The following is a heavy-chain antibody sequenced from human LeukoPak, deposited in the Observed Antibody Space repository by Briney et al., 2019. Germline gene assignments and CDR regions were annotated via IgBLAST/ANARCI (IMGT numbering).Heavy chain of an antibody. D-gene: IGHD6-19*01. V-gene: IGHV3-30-3*01. Sequence: PGGSLRLSCAASGFTFSSYNMNWVRQAPGKGLEWVAVISYDGNYKFYADSVKGRFTISRDNAKNSLYLQMNSLRAEDTAVYYCTRVLYSSGWYGDHYWGQGTLVTISS. CDR1: GFTFSSYN. CDR3: TRVLYSSGWYGDHY. J-gene: IGHJ4*02. CDR2: ISYDGNYK.